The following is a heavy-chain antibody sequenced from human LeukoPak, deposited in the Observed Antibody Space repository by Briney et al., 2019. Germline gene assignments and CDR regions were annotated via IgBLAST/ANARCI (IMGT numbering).Heavy chain of an antibody. CDR3: ARDAGNTIFELDY. J-gene: IGHJ4*02. Sequence: SETLSLTCTVSGGSISSGGYYWSWIRQHPGKGLEWIGYIYYSGSTYYNPSLKSRVTISVDTSKNQFSLKLSSVTAADTAVYYCARDAGNTIFELDYWGQGTLVTVSS. CDR2: IYYSGST. V-gene: IGHV4-31*03. D-gene: IGHD3-3*01. CDR1: GGSISSGGYY.